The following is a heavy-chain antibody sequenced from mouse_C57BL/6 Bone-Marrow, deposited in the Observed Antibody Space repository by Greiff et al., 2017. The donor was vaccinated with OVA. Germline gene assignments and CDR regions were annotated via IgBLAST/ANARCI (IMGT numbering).Heavy chain of an antibody. J-gene: IGHJ2*01. CDR3: ARCYYGSSYFYY. CDR2: IDPSDSET. V-gene: IGHV1-52*01. D-gene: IGHD1-1*01. Sequence: QVQLQQPGAELVRPGSSVKLSCKASGYTFTSYWMHWVKQRPIQGLEWIGNIDPSDSETHYNQKFKDKATLTVDKSSSTAYMQLSSLTSADSAVYYCARCYYGSSYFYYWGQGTTLTVSS. CDR1: GYTFTSYW.